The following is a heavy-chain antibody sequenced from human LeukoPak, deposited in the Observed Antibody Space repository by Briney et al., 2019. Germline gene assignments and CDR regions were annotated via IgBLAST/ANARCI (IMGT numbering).Heavy chain of an antibody. CDR3: ARVKCSGGSCPLDY. D-gene: IGHD2-15*01. J-gene: IGHJ4*02. Sequence: PSETLSLTCTVSGVSISSSNSYWGWIRQPPGKGLEWIGSIYYSGNTYYNASLKSQVSISIDTSKNQFSLRLTSVTAADTAVYYCARVKCSGGSCPLDYWGQGTLVTVSS. CDR2: IYYSGNT. V-gene: IGHV4-39*01. CDR1: GVSISSSNSY.